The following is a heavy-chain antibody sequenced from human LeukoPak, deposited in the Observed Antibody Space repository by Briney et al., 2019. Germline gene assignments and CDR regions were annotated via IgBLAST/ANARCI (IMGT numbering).Heavy chain of an antibody. V-gene: IGHV3-23*01. D-gene: IGHD3-10*01. Sequence: PGGSLRLSCAASGFTFSTYGMNWVRQAPGKGLECVSSISGGGGNTYYADSVKGRFTISRDNSKDTLYLQMNSLRADDTAVYYCAKSPVRGVNYFDYWGQGTLVTVSS. CDR2: ISGGGGNT. CDR1: GFTFSTYG. CDR3: AKSPVRGVNYFDY. J-gene: IGHJ4*02.